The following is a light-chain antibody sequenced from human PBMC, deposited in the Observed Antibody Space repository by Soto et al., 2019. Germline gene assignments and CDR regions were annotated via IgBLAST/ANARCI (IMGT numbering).Light chain of an antibody. CDR1: QSISSN. V-gene: IGKV3-15*01. CDR3: QQYNNWPRT. Sequence: IVLKQSPGSLSLSPGERATLSCRASQSISSNKLAWYQHNPGQAPRLLIHGATTRATGIPARFSGSRSGTEFTLTISSLQSEDFAVYYCQQYNNWPRTFGQGTKVDI. J-gene: IGKJ1*01. CDR2: GAT.